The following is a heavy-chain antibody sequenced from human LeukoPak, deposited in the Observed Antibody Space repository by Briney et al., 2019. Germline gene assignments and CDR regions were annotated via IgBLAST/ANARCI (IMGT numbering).Heavy chain of an antibody. CDR2: ISGSGDST. D-gene: IGHD4-17*01. CDR1: GFTFSGYA. V-gene: IGHV3-23*01. CDR3: AKDLRSSAIAFHI. J-gene: IGHJ3*02. Sequence: PGGSLRLSCAASGFTFSGYAMTWVRQAPGKGLEWVSSISGSGDSTYYADSVKGRFTISRDNSKNTLYLQMNSLRAEDTAVYYCAKDLRSSAIAFHIWGQGTMVTVSS.